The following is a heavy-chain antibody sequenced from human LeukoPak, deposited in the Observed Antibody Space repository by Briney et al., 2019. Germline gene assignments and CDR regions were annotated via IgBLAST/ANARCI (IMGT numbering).Heavy chain of an antibody. CDR2: VYYSGST. CDR3: ARELGRFGELLWARYFDY. CDR1: GGSIGSFY. V-gene: IGHV4-59*12. D-gene: IGHD3-10*01. Sequence: PSETLSLTCGVSGGSIGSFYWSWIRQPPGKGLEWIGYVYYSGSTKYNPSLKSRVTISVDTSKNQFSLKLSSVTAADTAVYYCARELGRFGELLWARYFDYWGQGTLVTVSS. J-gene: IGHJ4*02.